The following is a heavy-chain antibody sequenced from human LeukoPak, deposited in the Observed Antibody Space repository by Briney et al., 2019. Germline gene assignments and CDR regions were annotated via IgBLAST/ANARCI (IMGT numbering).Heavy chain of an antibody. V-gene: IGHV3-21*01. D-gene: IGHD3-3*01. CDR3: ARGTGRFMFDI. J-gene: IGHJ3*02. CDR1: GFTFSSYA. Sequence: GGSLRLSCAASGFTFSSYAMSWVRQAPGKGLEWVSSISRSSSSIYYADSVKGRFTISRDNAKNSLYLQMNSLRAEDTAVYYCARGTGRFMFDIWGQGTMVTVSS. CDR2: ISRSSSSI.